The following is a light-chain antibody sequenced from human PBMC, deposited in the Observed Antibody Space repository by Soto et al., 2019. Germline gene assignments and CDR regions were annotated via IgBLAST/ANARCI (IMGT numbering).Light chain of an antibody. CDR3: GTWDSSLSAYV. CDR2: ENN. CDR1: SSNIGNNY. V-gene: IGLV1-51*02. Sequence: QSVLTQPPSVSAAPGQKVTISCSGSSSNIGNNYVSWYQQLPGTAPKLLIYENNKRPSGIPDRFSGSKSGTLATLGITGLQTGDEDDYYCGTWDSSLSAYVFGTGTKLTVL. J-gene: IGLJ1*01.